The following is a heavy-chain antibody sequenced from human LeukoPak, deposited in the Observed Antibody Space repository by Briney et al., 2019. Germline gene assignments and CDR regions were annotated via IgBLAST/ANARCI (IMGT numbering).Heavy chain of an antibody. CDR2: NYYSGST. CDR1: GGSISSYY. J-gene: IGHJ5*02. CDR3: AREIPRVLGECFDP. D-gene: IGHD4/OR15-4a*01. V-gene: IGHV4-59*01. Sequence: SETLSLTCTVSGGSISSYYWSWIRQPPGKGLEWIGYNYYSGSTNYNPSLKSRVTISVDTSKNQFSLKLSSVTAADTAVYYCAREIPRVLGECFDPWGQGTLVTVSS.